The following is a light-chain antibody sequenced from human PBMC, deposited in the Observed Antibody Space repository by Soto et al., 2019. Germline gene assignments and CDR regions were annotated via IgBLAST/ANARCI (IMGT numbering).Light chain of an antibody. CDR2: DVS. CDR3: CSYTRSGTLI. Sequence: QSVLTQHASVSGSPGQSITISCVGTSGDIGDYNYVSWYQQHPGKVPKVIIYDVSNRPSGVFYRFSGTKSGNTASLTVSGLQAEDEADYYCCSYTRSGTLIFGTGTKVTVL. J-gene: IGLJ1*01. V-gene: IGLV2-14*01. CDR1: SGDIGDYNY.